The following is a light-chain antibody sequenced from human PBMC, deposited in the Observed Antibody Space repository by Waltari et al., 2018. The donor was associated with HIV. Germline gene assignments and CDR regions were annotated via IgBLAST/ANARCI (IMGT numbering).Light chain of an antibody. CDR1: RSDVGGYNY. Sequence: QSALTQPPSASGSPGQSVTISCPGTRSDVGGYNYVSWYQQHPGKAPKLMIYEVSKLPSGVPDRFSGSKAGNTASLTVSGLQAEDEADYYCSSYAGSNNLLFGGGTKLTVL. V-gene: IGLV2-8*01. CDR2: EVS. CDR3: SSYAGSNNLL. J-gene: IGLJ2*01.